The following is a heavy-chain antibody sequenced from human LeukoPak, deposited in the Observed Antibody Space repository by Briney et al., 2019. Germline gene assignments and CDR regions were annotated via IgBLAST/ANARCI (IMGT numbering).Heavy chain of an antibody. CDR3: ARVMGGYSIYYYYYYMDV. CDR2: INHSGST. D-gene: IGHD5-18*01. V-gene: IGHV4-34*01. Sequence: PSGTLSLTCAVYGGSFSGYYWSWIRQPPGKGLEWVGEINHSGSTNYNPSLMSRVTISVDTSKNQFSLKLSSVTAADTAVYYRARVMGGYSIYYYYYYMDVWGKGTTVTVSS. J-gene: IGHJ6*03. CDR1: GGSFSGYY.